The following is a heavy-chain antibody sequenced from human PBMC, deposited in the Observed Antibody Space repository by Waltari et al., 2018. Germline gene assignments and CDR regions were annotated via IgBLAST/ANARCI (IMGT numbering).Heavy chain of an antibody. J-gene: IGHJ4*02. D-gene: IGHD5-18*01. CDR3: ARHWMATAAADY. CDR1: GYSISSGYY. V-gene: IGHV4-38-2*01. CDR2: IYHSGST. Sequence: QVQLQESGPGLVKPSETLSLTCAVSGYSISSGYYWGWIRQPPGKGLEWIGSIYHSGSTYYNPSLKSRVTISVDTSKNQFSLKLSSVTAADTAVYYCARHWMATAAADYWGQGTLVTVSS.